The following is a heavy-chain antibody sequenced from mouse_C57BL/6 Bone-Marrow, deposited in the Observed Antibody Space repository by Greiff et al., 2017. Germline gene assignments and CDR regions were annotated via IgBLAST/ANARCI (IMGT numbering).Heavy chain of an antibody. Sequence: EVQVVESGGDLVKPGGSLKFSCAASGFTFSSYGMSWVRQTPDKRLEWVATISSGGSYTYYPDSVKGRITISRDNAKNTLYLQMSSLKSEDTAMYYCARQIYYDYDGDPWFAYWGQGTLVTVSA. CDR3: ARQIYYDYDGDPWFAY. CDR1: GFTFSSYG. D-gene: IGHD2-4*01. V-gene: IGHV5-6*01. CDR2: ISSGGSYT. J-gene: IGHJ3*01.